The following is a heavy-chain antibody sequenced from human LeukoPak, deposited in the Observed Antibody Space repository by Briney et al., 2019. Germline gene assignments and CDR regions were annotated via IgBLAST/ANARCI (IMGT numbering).Heavy chain of an antibody. CDR2: ISSSTFSI. J-gene: IGHJ4*02. CDR3: ARSRRANHYYFDY. CDR1: GFTFSSYT. Sequence: GGSLRLSCAASGFTFSSYTMNWVRQAPGKGLEWVSNISSSTFSISYADSEKGRFTISRDNAKNSLYLQLNSLRDEDTAVYYCARSRRANHYYFDYWGQGALVIVSA. V-gene: IGHV3-48*02.